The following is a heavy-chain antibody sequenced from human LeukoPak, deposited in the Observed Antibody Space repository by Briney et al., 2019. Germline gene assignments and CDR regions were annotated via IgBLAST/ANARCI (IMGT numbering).Heavy chain of an antibody. D-gene: IGHD5-18*01. CDR1: GFTFSSYS. J-gene: IGHJ4*02. CDR2: ISSSSSYI. Sequence: GGSLRLSCAASGFTFSSYSMNWVRQAPGKGLEWVSSISSSSSYIYYADSVKGRFTISRDNSKNTLYLQMNSLRAEDTAVYYCAKSPAMVRVNYFDYWGQGTLVTVSS. V-gene: IGHV3-21*04. CDR3: AKSPAMVRVNYFDY.